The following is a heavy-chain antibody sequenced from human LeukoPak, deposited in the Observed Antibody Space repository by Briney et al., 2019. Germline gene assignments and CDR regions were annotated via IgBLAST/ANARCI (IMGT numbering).Heavy chain of an antibody. CDR3: AKLGWELTPHFDY. Sequence: GGSLRLSCAASGFTFSSYGMSWVRQAPGKGLERVSAISGSGGSTYYADSVKGRFTISRDNSKNTLYLQMNSLRAEDTAVYYCAKLGWELTPHFDYWGQGTLVTVSS. J-gene: IGHJ4*02. CDR2: ISGSGGST. CDR1: GFTFSSYG. D-gene: IGHD1-26*01. V-gene: IGHV3-23*01.